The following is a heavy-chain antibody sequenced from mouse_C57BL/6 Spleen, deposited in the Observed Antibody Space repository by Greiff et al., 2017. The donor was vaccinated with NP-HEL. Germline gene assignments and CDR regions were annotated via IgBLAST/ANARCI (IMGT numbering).Heavy chain of an antibody. CDR2: INPNNGGT. Sequence: EVQGVESGPELVKPGASVKIPCKASGYTFTDYNMDWVKQSHGKSLEWIGDINPNNGGTIYNQKFKGKATLTVDKSSSTAYMELRSLTSEDTAVYYCARGDWDVRYAMDYWGQGTSVTVSS. CDR3: ARGDWDVRYAMDY. J-gene: IGHJ4*01. CDR1: GYTFTDYN. V-gene: IGHV1-18*01. D-gene: IGHD4-1*01.